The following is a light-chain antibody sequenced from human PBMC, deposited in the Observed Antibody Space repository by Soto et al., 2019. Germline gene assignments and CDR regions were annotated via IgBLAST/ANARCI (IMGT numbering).Light chain of an antibody. CDR2: GAS. V-gene: IGKV3-15*01. CDR3: QQYNNWPPWT. Sequence: DIVLTQSPGTLSLSPGEEATLSCRASQSVSSNLAWYQQKPGQAPRLLIYGASTRATGIPARFSGSGSGTEFTLTISSLQSEDFAVYYCQQYNNWPPWTFGQGTKVDIK. J-gene: IGKJ1*01. CDR1: QSVSSN.